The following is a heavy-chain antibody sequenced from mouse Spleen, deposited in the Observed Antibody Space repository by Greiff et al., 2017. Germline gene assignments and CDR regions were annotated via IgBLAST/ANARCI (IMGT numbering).Heavy chain of an antibody. Sequence: EVKLVESGPELVKPGASVKMSCKASGYTFTDYNMHWVKQSHGKSLEWIGYINPNNGGTSYNQKFKGKATLTVNKSSSTAYMELRSLTSEDSAVYYCARWRLGTFYAMDYWGQGTSVTVSS. CDR1: GYTFTDYN. CDR2: INPNNGGT. CDR3: ARWRLGTFYAMDY. D-gene: IGHD1-1*02. J-gene: IGHJ4*01. V-gene: IGHV1-22*01.